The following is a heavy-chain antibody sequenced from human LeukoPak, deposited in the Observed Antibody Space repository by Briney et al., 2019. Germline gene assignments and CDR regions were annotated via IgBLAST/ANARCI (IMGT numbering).Heavy chain of an antibody. Sequence: SQTLSLTCTVYGGSISSGDSYWSWIRQPPGKGLEWIGYIYYSGSTYYNPSLKSRVTISVDTSKNQFSLKLSSVTAADTAVYYWARGRVKGNGMDVWGQGTTVTVSS. CDR3: ARGRVKGNGMDV. D-gene: IGHD3-10*01. CDR2: IYYSGST. CDR1: GGSISSGDSY. J-gene: IGHJ6*02. V-gene: IGHV4-30-4*01.